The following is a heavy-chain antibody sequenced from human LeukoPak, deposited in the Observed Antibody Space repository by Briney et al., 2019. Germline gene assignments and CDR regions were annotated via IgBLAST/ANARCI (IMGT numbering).Heavy chain of an antibody. V-gene: IGHV4-34*01. D-gene: IGHD6-19*01. Sequence: SETLSLTCAVYGGSFSGYYWSWIRQPPGKGPEWIGEINHSGSTNYNPSLKSRVTISVDTSKNQFSLELSSVTAADTAVYYCARGAVAGLDYWGQGTLVTVSS. CDR3: ARGAVAGLDY. J-gene: IGHJ4*02. CDR2: INHSGST. CDR1: GGSFSGYY.